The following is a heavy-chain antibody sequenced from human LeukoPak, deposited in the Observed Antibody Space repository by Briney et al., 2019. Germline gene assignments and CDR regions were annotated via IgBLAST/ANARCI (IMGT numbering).Heavy chain of an antibody. CDR1: GFTFSSYG. CDR3: AKGRGHYDILPGY. J-gene: IGHJ4*02. D-gene: IGHD3-9*01. CDR2: IRYDGSNK. Sequence: GGSLRLSCAASGFTFSSYGMHWVRQAPGKGLEWVAFIRYDGSNKYYADAVKGRFTISRDNSKNTLYLQMNSLRAEDTAVYYCAKGRGHYDILPGYWGQGTLVTVSS. V-gene: IGHV3-30*02.